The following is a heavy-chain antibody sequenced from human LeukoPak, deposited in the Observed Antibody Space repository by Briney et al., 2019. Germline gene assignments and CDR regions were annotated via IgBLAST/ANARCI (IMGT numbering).Heavy chain of an antibody. Sequence: SETLSLTCAVYGGSLSGYYWSWIRQPPGKGLEWIGEINHSGNTNYNPSLKSRVTISVDTSKNQFSLKLSSVTAADTAVYYCARGVPENYYDSSGYPGGALDIWGQGTMVTVSS. CDR1: GGSLSGYY. J-gene: IGHJ3*02. CDR2: INHSGNT. V-gene: IGHV4-34*01. CDR3: ARGVPENYYDSSGYPGGALDI. D-gene: IGHD3-22*01.